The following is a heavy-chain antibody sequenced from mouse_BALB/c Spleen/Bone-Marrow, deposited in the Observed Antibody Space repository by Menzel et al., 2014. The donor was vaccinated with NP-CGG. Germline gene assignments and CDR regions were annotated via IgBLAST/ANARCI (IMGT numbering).Heavy chain of an antibody. CDR1: GFTFSSYA. V-gene: IGHV5-9-3*01. D-gene: IGHD1-1*01. Sequence: EVQVVESGGGLVKPGGSLKLSCAASGFTFSSYAMSWVRQTPEKRLEWVATINSGGSYSYYPDSVKGRFTISRDNAKNTLYVQMSSLRSEDTAMYYCARRGYGLYAMDYWSQGTSVTVSS. CDR3: ARRGYGLYAMDY. J-gene: IGHJ4*01. CDR2: INSGGSYS.